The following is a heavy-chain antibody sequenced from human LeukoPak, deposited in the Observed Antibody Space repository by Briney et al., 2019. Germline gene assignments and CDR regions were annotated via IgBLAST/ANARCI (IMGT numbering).Heavy chain of an antibody. J-gene: IGHJ6*02. D-gene: IGHD2-2*01. Sequence: SETLSLTCTVSGGSISSGGYYWSWIRQHPGKGLEWIGYIYYSGSTYYNPSLKSRVTISVDTSKNQFSLKLSSVTAADTAVYYCARGWGRGPLGYCSSTSCSGGMDVWGQGTTVTVSS. V-gene: IGHV4-31*03. CDR2: IYYSGST. CDR3: ARGWGRGPLGYCSSTSCSGGMDV. CDR1: GGSISSGGYY.